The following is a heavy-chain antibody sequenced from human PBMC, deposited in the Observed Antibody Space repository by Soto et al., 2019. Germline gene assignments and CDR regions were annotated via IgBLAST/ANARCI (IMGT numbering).Heavy chain of an antibody. CDR3: ASLKMGGGGY. V-gene: IGHV4-30-2*02. J-gene: IGHJ4*02. D-gene: IGHD3-16*01. CDR2: MYHSGST. CDR1: GGSISSGCFS. Sequence: ASETLSLTCAVSGGSISSGCFSWSWIRQPPGKGLEWIGYMYHSGSTYYNPSLKSRVTISVDTSKNQFSLKLSSVAAADTAVYYCASLKMGGGGYWGQGTLVTVSS.